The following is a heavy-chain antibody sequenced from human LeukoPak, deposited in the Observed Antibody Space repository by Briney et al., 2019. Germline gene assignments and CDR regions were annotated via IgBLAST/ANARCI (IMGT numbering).Heavy chain of an antibody. CDR3: ARRQLVPNDAFDI. Sequence: ETLSLTCTVSGGSISSSSYYWGWIRQPPGKGLEWVSSISSSSSYIYYADSVKGRFTISRDNAKNSLYLQMNSLRAEDTAVYYCARRQLVPNDAFDIWGQGTMVTVSS. CDR1: GGSISSSS. J-gene: IGHJ3*02. D-gene: IGHD6-13*01. CDR2: ISSSSSYI. V-gene: IGHV3-21*01.